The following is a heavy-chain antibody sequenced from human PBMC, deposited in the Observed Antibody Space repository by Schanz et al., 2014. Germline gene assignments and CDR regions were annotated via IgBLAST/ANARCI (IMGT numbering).Heavy chain of an antibody. CDR1: GFTFSNFA. V-gene: IGHV3-74*01. J-gene: IGHJ4*02. CDR2: LNFDETYT. CDR3: AREGERKGMLPYYFDY. Sequence: EVHLLESGGGLVQPGGSLRLSCAASGFTFSNFAIHWVRQAPGKGLEWVSRLNFDETYTSYADSVKGRFTISRDNAKNSLYLQMNSLRDEDTAVYYCAREGERKGMLPYYFDYWGQGALVTVSS. D-gene: IGHD3-10*01.